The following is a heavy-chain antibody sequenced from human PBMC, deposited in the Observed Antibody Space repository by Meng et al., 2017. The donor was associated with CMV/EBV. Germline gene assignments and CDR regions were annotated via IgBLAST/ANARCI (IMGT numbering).Heavy chain of an antibody. CDR2: ISAYNGNT. Sequence: ASVKVSCKASGYTFTSYGISWVRQAPGQGLEWMGWISAYNGNTNYAQKLQGRVTMTTDTSTGTAYMELRSLRSDDTAVYYCARFWSGYYKRGMDVWGQGTTVTVSS. V-gene: IGHV1-18*01. CDR1: GYTFTSYG. J-gene: IGHJ6*02. CDR3: ARFWSGYYKRGMDV. D-gene: IGHD3-3*01.